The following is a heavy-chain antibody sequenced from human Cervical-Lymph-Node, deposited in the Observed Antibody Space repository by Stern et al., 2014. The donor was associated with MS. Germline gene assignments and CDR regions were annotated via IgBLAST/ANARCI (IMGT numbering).Heavy chain of an antibody. CDR3: ARGLLGSENAFDI. V-gene: IGHV1-18*01. D-gene: IGHD2-15*01. CDR1: GYTFTRHG. J-gene: IGHJ3*02. Sequence: VQLVESGAEVTKPGASVQVSCKASGYTFTRHGIRWVRQAPGQRLEWLGWISDYNGNTNYAQKHQGRVTMTTDTSTSTADMELRSLRSDDTAVYYCARGLLGSENAFDIWGQGTMVTVSS. CDR2: ISDYNGNT.